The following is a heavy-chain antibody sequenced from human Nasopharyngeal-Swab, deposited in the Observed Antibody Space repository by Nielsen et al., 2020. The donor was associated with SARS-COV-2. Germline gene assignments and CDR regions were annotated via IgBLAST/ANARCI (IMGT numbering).Heavy chain of an antibody. CDR3: ARYSSSWLYYYGMDV. Sequence: SVKVSCKASGGTFSSYAISWVRQAPGQGLEWMGGIIPIFGTANYAQKFQGRVTTTADESTSTAYMELSSLRSEDTAVYYRARYSSSWLYYYGMDVWGQGTTVTVSS. J-gene: IGHJ6*02. D-gene: IGHD6-13*01. V-gene: IGHV1-69*13. CDR1: GGTFSSYA. CDR2: IIPIFGTA.